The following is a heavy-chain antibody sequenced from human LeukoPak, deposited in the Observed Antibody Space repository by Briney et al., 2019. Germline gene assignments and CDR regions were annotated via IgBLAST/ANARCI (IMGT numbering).Heavy chain of an antibody. CDR3: ARTTGNYGYYFDY. J-gene: IGHJ4*02. D-gene: IGHD1-7*01. Sequence: SETLSLTCTVSGGSINYYYWSWIRQPPGKGLEWIGYIYYRGSTNYNPSLNSRVTISVDTSKNQFSLKLTSVTAADTAVYYCARTTGNYGYYFDYWGQGTLVAVSS. CDR2: IYYRGST. CDR1: GGSINYYY. V-gene: IGHV4-59*01.